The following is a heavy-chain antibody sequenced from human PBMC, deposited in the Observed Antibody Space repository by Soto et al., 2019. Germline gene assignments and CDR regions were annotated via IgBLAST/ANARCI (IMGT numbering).Heavy chain of an antibody. CDR3: AKVSVGYCSGGSCPGYFQH. CDR2: ISYDGSNK. D-gene: IGHD2-15*01. CDR1: GFTFSSYG. J-gene: IGHJ1*01. Sequence: GGSLRLSCAASGFTFSSYGMHWVRQAPGKGLEWVAVISYDGSNKYYADSVKGRFTISRDNSKNTLYLQMNSLRAEDTAVYYCAKVSVGYCSGGSCPGYFQHWGQGTLVTVSS. V-gene: IGHV3-30*18.